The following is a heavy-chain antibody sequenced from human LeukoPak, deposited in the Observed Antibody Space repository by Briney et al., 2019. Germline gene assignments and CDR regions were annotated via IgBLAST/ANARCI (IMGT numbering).Heavy chain of an antibody. CDR1: GFTFSSYV. V-gene: IGHV3-48*01. CDR3: VRGRDYAFDI. CDR2: IRDSSTT. Sequence: GGSLRLSCAASGFTFSSYVMNWVRRAPGERLEWISYIRDSSTTYYADSVKGRFAISRDNAKSSLYLEMNSLRAEDTAVYYCVRGRDYAFDIWGQGTLVTVSS. J-gene: IGHJ3*02.